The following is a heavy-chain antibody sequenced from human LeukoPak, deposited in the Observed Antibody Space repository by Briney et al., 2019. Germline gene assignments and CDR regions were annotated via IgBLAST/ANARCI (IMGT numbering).Heavy chain of an antibody. CDR3: ARRPSDYDFWSGFDY. CDR1: GFTVSSNY. D-gene: IGHD3-3*01. Sequence: PGGSLRLSCAASGFTVSSNYMSWVRQAPGKGLEWVSVIYSGGSTYYADSVKGRFTISRDNSKNTLHLQMNSLRAEDTAVYYCARRPSDYDFWSGFDYWGQGTLVTVSS. J-gene: IGHJ4*02. CDR2: IYSGGST. V-gene: IGHV3-66*01.